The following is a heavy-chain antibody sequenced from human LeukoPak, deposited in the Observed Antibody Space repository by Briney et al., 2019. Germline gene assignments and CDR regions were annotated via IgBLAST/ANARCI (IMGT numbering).Heavy chain of an antibody. CDR2: IYYSGST. J-gene: IGHJ3*02. D-gene: IGHD2-21*01. CDR1: GGSISSSSYY. V-gene: IGHV4-39*01. CDR3: ARPDSDAFDI. Sequence: ASETLSLTCTVSGGSISSSSYYWGWIRQPPGKGLEWIGSIYYSGSTYYNPSLKSRVTISVDTSKNQFSLKLSSVTAADTAVYYCARPDSDAFDIWGQGTMVTVSS.